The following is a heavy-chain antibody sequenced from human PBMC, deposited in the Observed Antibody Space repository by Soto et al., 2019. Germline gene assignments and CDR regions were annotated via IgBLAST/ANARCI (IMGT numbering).Heavy chain of an antibody. CDR3: ARSTYYYDSGAVSYFDY. CDR1: GFSLSTSGMC. V-gene: IGHV2-70*11. J-gene: IGHJ4*02. CDR2: IDWDDDK. Sequence: SGPTLVNPTQTLTPTCTFSGFSLSTSGMCVSWIRQPPGKALEWLARIDWDDDKYYNTSLKTRLTISKDTSKNQVVLTMTNIDPVDTATYYCARSTYYYDSGAVSYFDYWGQGTPVTVSS. D-gene: IGHD3-22*01.